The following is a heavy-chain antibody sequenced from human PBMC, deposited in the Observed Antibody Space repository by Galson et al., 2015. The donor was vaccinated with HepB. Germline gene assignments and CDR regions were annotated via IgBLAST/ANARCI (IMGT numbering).Heavy chain of an antibody. CDR3: ARGTPYCYGTWFDP. CDR1: GFTFSSYG. D-gene: IGHD5-18*01. Sequence: SLRLSCAASGFTFSSYGMHWVRQAPGKGLEWVAVIWYDGSNKYYADSVKGRFTISRDNSKNTLYLQMNSLRAEDTAVYYCARGTPYCYGTWFDPWGQGTLVTVSS. V-gene: IGHV3-33*01. J-gene: IGHJ5*02. CDR2: IWYDGSNK.